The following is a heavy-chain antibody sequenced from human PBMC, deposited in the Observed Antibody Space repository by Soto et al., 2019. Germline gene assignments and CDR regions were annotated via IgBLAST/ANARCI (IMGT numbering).Heavy chain of an antibody. J-gene: IGHJ4*02. CDR3: ALQPIMTTVTTSGY. CDR1: GYTFTSYD. V-gene: IGHV1-8*01. CDR2: MNPNSGNA. Sequence: QVQLVQSGAEVKKPGASVKVSCKASGYTFTSYDINWVRQATGQGSEWMGWMNPNSGNAGYAQKFQGRVTMTRNTSISTAYMELSRLRSEDTAVYYCALQPIMTTVTTSGYWGQGPLVIVSS. D-gene: IGHD4-17*01.